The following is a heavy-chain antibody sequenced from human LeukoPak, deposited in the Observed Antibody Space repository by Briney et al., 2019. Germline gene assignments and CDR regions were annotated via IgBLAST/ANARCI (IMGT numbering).Heavy chain of an antibody. Sequence: PSQTLSLTCNVSGASLSSGSNYWSWIRQPAGRGLEWLGRIYTTGTTNYNPSLKSRVTISLGTSKNQFSLQLTSVTAADTAVYYCARHMAFSSRTTANYYYGMDVWGQGTTVTASS. CDR3: ARHMAFSSRTTANYYYGMDV. V-gene: IGHV4-61*02. J-gene: IGHJ6*02. CDR1: GASLSSGSNY. D-gene: IGHD1/OR15-1a*01. CDR2: IYTTGTT.